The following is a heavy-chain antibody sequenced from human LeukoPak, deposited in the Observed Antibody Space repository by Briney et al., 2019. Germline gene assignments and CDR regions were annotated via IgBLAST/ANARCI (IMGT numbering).Heavy chain of an antibody. Sequence: PGGSLRLSCAASGFTFSSYAMSWARQAPGKGLEWVSAISGSGGSTYYADSVKGRFTISRDNSKNTLYLQMNSLRAEDTAVYYCAKAPPTVTNLFYYYYGMDVWGQGTTVTVSS. J-gene: IGHJ6*02. D-gene: IGHD4-17*01. CDR3: AKAPPTVTNLFYYYYGMDV. CDR2: ISGSGGST. V-gene: IGHV3-23*01. CDR1: GFTFSSYA.